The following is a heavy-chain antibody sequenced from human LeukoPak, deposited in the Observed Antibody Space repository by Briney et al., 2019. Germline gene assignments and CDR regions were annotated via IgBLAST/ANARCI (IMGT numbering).Heavy chain of an antibody. CDR3: AKGHDAFDI. V-gene: IGHV3-15*01. CDR2: IKSKTDGGTT. J-gene: IGHJ3*02. CDR1: GFTFSNAW. Sequence: GGCLRLSCAASGFTFSNAWMSWVRQAPGKGLEWVGRIKSKTDGGTTDYAAPVKGRFTISRDDSKNTLYLQMNSLRAEDTAVYYCAKGHDAFDIWGQGTMVTVSS.